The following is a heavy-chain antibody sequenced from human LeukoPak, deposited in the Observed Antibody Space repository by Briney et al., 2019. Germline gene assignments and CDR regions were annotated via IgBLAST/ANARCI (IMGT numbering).Heavy chain of an antibody. D-gene: IGHD3-10*01. CDR3: ARSTPRVGSGRSPYYMDV. V-gene: IGHV4-39*01. J-gene: IGHJ6*03. CDR2: VYYSGST. Sequence: KPSETLSLTCIVSGGSISSSSYYWGWIRQPPGKGLEWIGSVYYSGSTYYNPSLKSQVTISVDTSKNQFSLELSSVTAADTAVYYCARSTPRVGSGRSPYYMDVWGKGTTVTVS. CDR1: GGSISSSSYY.